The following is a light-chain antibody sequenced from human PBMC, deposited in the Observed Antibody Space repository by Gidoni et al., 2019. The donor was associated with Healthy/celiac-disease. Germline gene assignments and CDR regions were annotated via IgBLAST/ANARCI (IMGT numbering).Light chain of an antibody. CDR2: GAS. Sequence: EIVMTQSPATLSVSPGERATLSCMASQSVSSNLAWYQQKPGQAPRLLIYGASTRATGIPARFSGSGSGTEFTLTISSLQSEDFAVYYCQQYNNWPQTFGQXTKVEIK. J-gene: IGKJ1*01. CDR1: QSVSSN. CDR3: QQYNNWPQT. V-gene: IGKV3-15*01.